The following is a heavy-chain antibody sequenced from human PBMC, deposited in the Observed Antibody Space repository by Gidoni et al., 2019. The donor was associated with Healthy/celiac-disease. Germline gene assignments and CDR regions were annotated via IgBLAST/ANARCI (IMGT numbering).Heavy chain of an antibody. CDR2: IYPGDSDT. D-gene: IGHD6-13*01. J-gene: IGHJ6*02. CDR3: ARHARAAAAPNYYGMDV. CDR1: GYSFPRYW. V-gene: IGHV5-51*01. Sequence: EVQLVQSGAEVKKPGESLKISCTGSGYSFPRYWIGWVGQMPGNGLEWMGIIYPGDSDTRYSPSFQGQVTISADKSISTAYRQWSSLKASDTAMYYCARHARAAAAPNYYGMDVWGQGTTVTVSS.